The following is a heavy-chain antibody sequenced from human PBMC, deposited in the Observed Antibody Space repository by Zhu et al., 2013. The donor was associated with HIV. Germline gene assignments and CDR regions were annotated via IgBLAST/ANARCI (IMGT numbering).Heavy chain of an antibody. D-gene: IGHD3-3*01. Sequence: QVQLVQSGAEVRKPGASVKVSCKASGYMFTSYGISWVRQAPGQGLEWMGWISVYNGNTNNVQKFQGRFTMTTDRSTSTAYMELTSLRSEDTAVYYCARASTNSIFGVVIYHGMDVWGQGTTVTVSS. CDR1: GYMFTSYG. CDR2: ISVYNGNT. CDR3: ARASTNSIFGVVIYHGMDV. J-gene: IGHJ6*02. V-gene: IGHV1-18*01.